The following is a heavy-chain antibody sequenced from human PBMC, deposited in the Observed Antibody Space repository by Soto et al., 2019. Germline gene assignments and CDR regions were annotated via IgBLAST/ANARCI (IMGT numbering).Heavy chain of an antibody. CDR3: ARHKDAGSDRGGMDV. CDR2: VHYSGRN. V-gene: IGHV4-59*08. Sequence: QVQLQESGPGLVKPSETLYLTCTVYGGSISKFYWTWIRPPPGKGLEWIGNVHYSGRNNYNPSVKRRATTSVDTAKNQLSLNLSSVTAADTAVYYCARHKDAGSDRGGMDVWGQGTTVTVSS. CDR1: GGSISKFY. J-gene: IGHJ6*02. D-gene: IGHD6-25*01.